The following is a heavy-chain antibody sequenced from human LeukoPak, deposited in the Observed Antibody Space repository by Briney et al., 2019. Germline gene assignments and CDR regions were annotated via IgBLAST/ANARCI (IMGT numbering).Heavy chain of an antibody. J-gene: IGHJ4*02. CDR2: IIPIFGTA. D-gene: IGHD5-12*01. Sequence: SVEVSCKASGGTFSSYAISWVRQAPGQGLELMGRIIPIFGTANYAQKFQGRVTITTDESTSTAYMELSSLRSEDTAVYYCASDPLVATGYFDYWGQGTLVTVSS. CDR1: GGTFSSYA. V-gene: IGHV1-69*05. CDR3: ASDPLVATGYFDY.